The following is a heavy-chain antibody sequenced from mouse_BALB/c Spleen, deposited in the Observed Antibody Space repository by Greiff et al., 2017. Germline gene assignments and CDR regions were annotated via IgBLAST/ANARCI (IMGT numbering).Heavy chain of an antibody. Sequence: EVKLMESGGGLVQPGGSLRLSCATSGFTFTDYYMSWVRQPPGQALEWLGFIRNKANGYTTEYSASVKGRFTISRDNSQSILYLQMNTLRAEDSATYYCAREGYDVAMDYWGQGTSVTVSS. V-gene: IGHV7-3*02. D-gene: IGHD2-14*01. CDR3: AREGYDVAMDY. CDR2: IRNKANGYTT. CDR1: GFTFTDYY. J-gene: IGHJ4*01.